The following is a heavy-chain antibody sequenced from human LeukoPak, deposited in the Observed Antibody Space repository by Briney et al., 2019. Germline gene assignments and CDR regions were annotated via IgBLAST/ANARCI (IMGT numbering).Heavy chain of an antibody. CDR2: IYSGGNT. J-gene: IGHJ4*02. V-gene: IGHV3-53*01. Sequence: PGGSLRLSCAASGLTVSSNCMSWVRQAPGKGLEWVSFIYSGGNTYYADSVKGRFTISRDNSKNTVHLQMNSLRAEDTAMYYCARRAGDYSHPYGCWGQGTLVTVSS. D-gene: IGHD3-22*01. CDR1: GLTVSSNC. CDR3: ARRAGDYSHPYGC.